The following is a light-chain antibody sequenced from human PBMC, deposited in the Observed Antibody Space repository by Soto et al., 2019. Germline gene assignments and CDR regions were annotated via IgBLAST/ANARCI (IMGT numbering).Light chain of an antibody. J-gene: IGLJ1*01. V-gene: IGLV2-8*01. Sequence: VLTQPPSASGSPGQSVTISCTGTRSDVGRYNYVSWYQLHPGKVPKLLIYEVTKRPSGIPDRFSGSKSGNTASLTVSGLQAEDEADYYCSSFVGGNIFVFGSGTKVTVL. CDR2: EVT. CDR1: RSDVGRYNY. CDR3: SSFVGGNIFV.